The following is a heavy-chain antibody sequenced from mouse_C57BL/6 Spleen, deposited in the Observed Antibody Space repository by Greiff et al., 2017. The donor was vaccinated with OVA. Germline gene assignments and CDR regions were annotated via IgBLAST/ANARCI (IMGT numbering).Heavy chain of an antibody. V-gene: IGHV1-82*01. CDR2: IYPGDGDT. D-gene: IGHD3-2*02. CDR3: ARGEIRGAWFAY. CDR1: GYAFSSSW. J-gene: IGHJ3*01. Sequence: QVQLQQSGPELVKPGASVKISCKASGYAFSSSWMNWVKQRPGKGLEWIGRIYPGDGDTNYNGKFKGKATLTADKSSSTAYMQLSSLTSEDSAVYVCARGEIRGAWFAYWGQGTLVTVSA.